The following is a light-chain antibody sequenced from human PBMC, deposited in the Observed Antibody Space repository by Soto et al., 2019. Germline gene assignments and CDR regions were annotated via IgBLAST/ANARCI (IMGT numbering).Light chain of an antibody. CDR2: KAS. CDR3: QHYNSYSEA. V-gene: IGKV1-5*03. CDR1: QTISSW. Sequence: DIQMTQSTSTLSGSVGDRVTLPCPASQTISSWLAWYQQKPGKAPKLLIYKASTLKSGVPSRFSGSGSGTEFTLTISSLQPDDFATYYCQHYNSYSEAFGQGAKVDI. J-gene: IGKJ1*01.